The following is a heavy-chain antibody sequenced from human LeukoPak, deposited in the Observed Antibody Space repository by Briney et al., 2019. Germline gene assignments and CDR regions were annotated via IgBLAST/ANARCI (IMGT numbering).Heavy chain of an antibody. CDR3: ARRPQEGGYDYNWFDP. CDR1: GYSFTSYW. J-gene: IGHJ5*02. Sequence: GESLKISCKGSGYSFTSYWIGWVRQMPGKGLEWMGIIYPGDSDTRYSPSFQGQVTISADKSISTAYLQWSSLKASDTAMYYCARRPQEGGYDYNWFDPWGQGTLVTVSS. V-gene: IGHV5-51*01. CDR2: IYPGDSDT. D-gene: IGHD5-12*01.